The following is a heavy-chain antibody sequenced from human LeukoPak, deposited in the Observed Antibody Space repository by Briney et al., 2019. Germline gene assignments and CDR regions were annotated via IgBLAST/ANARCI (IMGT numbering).Heavy chain of an antibody. V-gene: IGHV3-33*06. CDR1: GFIFSNSG. J-gene: IGHJ4*02. CDR3: AKRRIAVYYFDY. Sequence: GGSLRLSCTVSGFIFSNSGMHWVRRAPGKGLEWVAVVWFDGSKRYYADSVKGRFTISRDNSKNTLHLQMNSLRAEDTAVYYCAKRRIAVYYFDYWGQGTLVTVSS. D-gene: IGHD6-19*01. CDR2: VWFDGSKR.